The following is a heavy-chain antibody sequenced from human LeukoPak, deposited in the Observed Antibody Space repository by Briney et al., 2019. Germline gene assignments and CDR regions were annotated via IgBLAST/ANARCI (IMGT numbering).Heavy chain of an antibody. V-gene: IGHV4-4*02. J-gene: IGHJ4*02. CDR1: GGSISNTNW. CDR2: VSLAGQT. D-gene: IGHD3-3*02. CDR3: ARIGPILGAAWVDY. Sequence: SETLSLTCDVSGGSISNTNWWSWVRQPPGQGLEWIGEVSLAGQTNYNPSLKSRVTMSVDTSKNQFSLRLSSVTAVDTAVYYCARIGPILGAAWVDYWGQGTLVSVSS.